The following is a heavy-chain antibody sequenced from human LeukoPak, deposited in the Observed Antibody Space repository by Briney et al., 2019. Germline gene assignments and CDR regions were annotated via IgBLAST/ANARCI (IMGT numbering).Heavy chain of an antibody. V-gene: IGHV1-46*01. D-gene: IGHD6-19*01. Sequence: ASVKVSCKASGYTFTSYHMHWVRQAPGQGLEWMGIINPSGGSTSYAQKFQGRVTMARDMSTSTVYMELSSLRSEDTAVYYCASYLSGWPMKYWGQGTLVTVSS. J-gene: IGHJ4*02. CDR2: INPSGGST. CDR1: GYTFTSYH. CDR3: ASYLSGWPMKY.